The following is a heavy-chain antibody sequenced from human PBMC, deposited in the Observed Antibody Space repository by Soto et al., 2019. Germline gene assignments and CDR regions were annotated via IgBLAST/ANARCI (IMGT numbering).Heavy chain of an antibody. J-gene: IGHJ3*02. D-gene: IGHD2-21*02. CDR2: ISYDGSNK. V-gene: IGHV3-30*18. CDR1: GFTFSSYG. CDR3: AKLEFGYCGGDCYSHAFDI. Sequence: QVQLVESGGGVVQPGRSLRLSCAASGFTFSSYGMHWVRQAPGKGLEWVAVISYDGSNKYYADSVKGRFTISIDNSKNTLYLQMNSLGAEDTAVYYCAKLEFGYCGGDCYSHAFDIWGQGTMVTVSS.